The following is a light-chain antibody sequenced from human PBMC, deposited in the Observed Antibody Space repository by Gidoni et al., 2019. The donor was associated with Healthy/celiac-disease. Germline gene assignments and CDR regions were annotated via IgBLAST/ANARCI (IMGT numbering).Light chain of an antibody. J-gene: IGLJ2*01. CDR3: SSYTSSIPVV. Sequence: QSALTQPASVSGSPGQSITISCTGTSSDVGGYNYVSWYQQHPGKAPKLMIYDVSNRPSGVSNRFSGSKSGNTASLTISGLQSEDEADYYCSSYTSSIPVVFGGGTKLTFL. V-gene: IGLV2-14*01. CDR1: SSDVGGYNY. CDR2: DVS.